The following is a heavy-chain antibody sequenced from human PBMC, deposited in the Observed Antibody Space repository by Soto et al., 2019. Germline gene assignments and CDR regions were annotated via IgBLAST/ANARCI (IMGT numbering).Heavy chain of an antibody. J-gene: IGHJ6*02. CDR1: GHTFTSYG. D-gene: IGHD3-22*01. Sequence: ASVKVSCKASGHTFTSYGISWVRQAPGQGLEWMGWISAYNGNTNYAQKLQGRVTMTTDTSTSTAYMELRSLRSDDTAVYYCAREPYYYDSSGPHDYYYGMDVWGQGTTVTVSS. CDR2: ISAYNGNT. V-gene: IGHV1-18*04. CDR3: AREPYYYDSSGPHDYYYGMDV.